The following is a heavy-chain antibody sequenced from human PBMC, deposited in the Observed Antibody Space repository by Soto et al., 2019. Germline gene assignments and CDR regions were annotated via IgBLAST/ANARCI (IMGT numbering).Heavy chain of an antibody. CDR1: GLNVIVNY. CDR3: AACHWNGPNDY. CDR2: IYRSGET. V-gene: IGHV3-66*01. D-gene: IGHD1-1*01. Sequence: EVRLEESGGGLVQPGGSLRLSCAASGLNVIVNYIRWVRHVPGKGLEWVAVIYRSGETYYADSVKGRFTISRDTSKITVYLQMNSLRDEDTALYSFAACHWNGPNDYWCRGTLVTVSS. J-gene: IGHJ4*01.